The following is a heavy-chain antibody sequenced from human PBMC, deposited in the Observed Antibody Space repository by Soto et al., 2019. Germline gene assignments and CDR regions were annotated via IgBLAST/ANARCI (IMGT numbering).Heavy chain of an antibody. CDR1: GYTFTHYF. CDR3: ASGAYHYGSGATLWDSYYGMDV. J-gene: IGHJ6*02. D-gene: IGHD3-10*01. V-gene: IGHV1-46*03. CDR2: INHSGGST. Sequence: ASVKVSCKASGYTFTHYFMHWVRQAPGQGLEWMGIINHSGGSTSYAQKFQGRVTMTRDTSTSTVYMELSSLRSEDTAVYYCASGAYHYGSGATLWDSYYGMDVWGQ.